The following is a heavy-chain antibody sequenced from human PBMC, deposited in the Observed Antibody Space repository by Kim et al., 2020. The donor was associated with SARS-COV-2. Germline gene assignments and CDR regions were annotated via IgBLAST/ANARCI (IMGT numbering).Heavy chain of an antibody. D-gene: IGHD3-22*01. V-gene: IGHV4-59*09. J-gene: IGHJ4*02. CDR3: ARGGPHYYDSSGLLDY. Sequence: SPKGRVTISVDTSKNQFSLKLSSVTPADTAVYFCARGGPHYYDSSGLLDYWGQGTLVTVSS.